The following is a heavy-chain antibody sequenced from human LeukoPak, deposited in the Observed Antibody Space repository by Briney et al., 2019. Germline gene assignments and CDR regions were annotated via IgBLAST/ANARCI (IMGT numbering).Heavy chain of an antibody. V-gene: IGHV1-18*01. CDR2: ISAYNGNT. J-gene: IGHJ5*02. Sequence: ASVKVSCKASGYTFTSYGISWVRQAPGQGLEWMGWISAYNGNTNYAQKLQGRVTMTTDTSTSTAYMELRSLRSDDTAVYYCARFSRVTMGDVLGRPDKYNWFDPWGRGTLVTVSS. D-gene: IGHD4/OR15-4a*01. CDR3: ARFSRVTMGDVLGRPDKYNWFDP. CDR1: GYTFTSYG.